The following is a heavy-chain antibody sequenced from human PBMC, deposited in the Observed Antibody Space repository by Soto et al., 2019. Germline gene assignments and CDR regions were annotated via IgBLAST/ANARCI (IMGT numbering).Heavy chain of an antibody. CDR1: GFTFSSYG. Sequence: QVQLVESGRGVDQPGRSLRLSCAASGFTFSSYGMHWVRQAPGKGLEWVAVIWYDGSKKYYADSVKGRFTISRDNSKNTLYLQKNILRTEDTAVYYCAKTRVGEVDDAFDIWGQGTMVTVSS. V-gene: IGHV3-33*06. CDR3: AKTRVGEVDDAFDI. J-gene: IGHJ3*02. D-gene: IGHD3-10*01. CDR2: IWYDGSKK.